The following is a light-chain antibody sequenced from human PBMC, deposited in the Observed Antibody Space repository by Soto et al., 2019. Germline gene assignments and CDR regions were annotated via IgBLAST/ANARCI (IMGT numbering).Light chain of an antibody. Sequence: DIQMTQSPSSLSASVGDRITITCQASQDISKYLIWYQQTPGKAPKFLIYDASNLERGVTSRFIGSSSWTDFTFTINSLQPEDIATYYCQQYHSSPFTFGPGTKLDIK. CDR3: QQYHSSPFT. V-gene: IGKV1-33*01. CDR2: DAS. CDR1: QDISKY. J-gene: IGKJ3*01.